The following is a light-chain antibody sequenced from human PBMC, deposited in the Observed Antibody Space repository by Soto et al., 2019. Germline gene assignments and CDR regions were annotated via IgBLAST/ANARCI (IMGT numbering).Light chain of an antibody. CDR1: QGISSY. CDR3: QQLNSYSLT. J-gene: IGKJ4*01. CDR2: AAS. V-gene: IGKV1-9*01. Sequence: DIPLTQSPSFLSASVGDRVTITCRASQGISSYLAWYQQKPGKAPKLLIYAASTLQSGVPSRFSGSGSGTEFTLKISSLQPEDFATYYCQQLNSYSLTFGGGTKVEIK.